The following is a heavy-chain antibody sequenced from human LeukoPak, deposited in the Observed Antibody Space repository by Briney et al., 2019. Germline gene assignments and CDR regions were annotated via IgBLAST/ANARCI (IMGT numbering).Heavy chain of an antibody. CDR1: GYTFPSYA. CDR2: IKPSGDST. D-gene: IGHD3-22*01. V-gene: IGHV1-46*01. CDR3: ARDGGSGYKSWDY. J-gene: IGHJ4*02. Sequence: GASVKVSCKASGYTFPSYAMHWVRQAPGQGLEWMGIIKPSGDSTTYAQKFQGRVSMTRDTSTSTVYMELSSLRSEDTAVYYCARDGGSGYKSWDYWGQGTLVTVSS.